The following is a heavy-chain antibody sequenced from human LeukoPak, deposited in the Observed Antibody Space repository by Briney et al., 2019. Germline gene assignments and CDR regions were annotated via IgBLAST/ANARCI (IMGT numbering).Heavy chain of an antibody. CDR2: IKHSGST. V-gene: IGHV4-34*01. J-gene: IGHJ4*02. Sequence: SETMSVTSAVYGGSFSSYSWTWIRQPPGKGMEWIGEIKHSGSTNYNPSLKNRVPISIDTSTNQSSLILSSVAAADTAVYYCARGLSDVYWGQGTLVTVSS. CDR3: ARGLSDVY. CDR1: GGSFSSYS.